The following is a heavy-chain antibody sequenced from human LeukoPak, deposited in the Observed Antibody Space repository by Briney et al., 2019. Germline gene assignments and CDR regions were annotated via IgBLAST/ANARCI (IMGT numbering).Heavy chain of an antibody. CDR1: GFTVSFNY. V-gene: IGHV3-53*01. CDR2: LFSGGET. Sequence: PGGSLRLSCAASGFTVSFNYMFWVRQAPGKGLEWVSVLFSGGETNYASSVKGRFTISRDKSKNTLFLQMNSLRVEDTAVYYCAREIGASGRDYWGQGTLVTVSS. CDR3: AREIGASGRDY. D-gene: IGHD1-26*01. J-gene: IGHJ4*02.